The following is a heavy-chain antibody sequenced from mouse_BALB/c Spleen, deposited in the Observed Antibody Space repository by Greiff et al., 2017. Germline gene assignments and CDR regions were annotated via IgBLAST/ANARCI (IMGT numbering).Heavy chain of an antibody. V-gene: IGHV1-9*01. CDR2: ILPGSGST. Sequence: QVQLKESGAELMKPGASVKISCKATGYTFSSYWIEWVKQRPGHGLEWIGEILPGSGSTNYNEKFKGKATFTADTSSNTAYMQLSSLTSEDSAVCYCARAYYDYDGYAMDYWGQGTSVTVSS. J-gene: IGHJ4*01. CDR1: GYTFSSYW. D-gene: IGHD2-4*01. CDR3: ARAYYDYDGYAMDY.